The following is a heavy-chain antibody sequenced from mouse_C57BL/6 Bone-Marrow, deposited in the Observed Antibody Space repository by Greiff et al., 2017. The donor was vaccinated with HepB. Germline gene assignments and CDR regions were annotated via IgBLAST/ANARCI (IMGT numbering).Heavy chain of an antibody. J-gene: IGHJ3*01. Sequence: EVKVVESGGDLVKPGGSLKLSCAASGFTFSSYGMSWVRQTPDKRLEWVATISSGGSYTYYPDSVKGRFTISRDNTKNTLYLQMSSLKSEDTAMYYCAGRSGSYLAYWGQGTLVTVSA. V-gene: IGHV5-6*02. CDR3: AGRSGSYLAY. D-gene: IGHD2-12*01. CDR1: GFTFSSYG. CDR2: ISSGGSYT.